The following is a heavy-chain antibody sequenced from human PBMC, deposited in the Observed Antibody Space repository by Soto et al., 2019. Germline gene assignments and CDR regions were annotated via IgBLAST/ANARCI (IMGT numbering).Heavy chain of an antibody. CDR1: GFSFDDYT. V-gene: IGHV3-9*01. J-gene: IGHJ3*02. D-gene: IGHD3-22*01. CDR2: LSWNSGFS. Sequence: PGGSLRLSCGGSGFSFDDYTMHWVRQAPGKGPEWVASLSWNSGFSGYADSVKGRFTISRDNAQSSAHLQMNNLRTEDTALYYCAKGRGTIVVTDAYDIWGQGTMVTVSS. CDR3: AKGRGTIVVTDAYDI.